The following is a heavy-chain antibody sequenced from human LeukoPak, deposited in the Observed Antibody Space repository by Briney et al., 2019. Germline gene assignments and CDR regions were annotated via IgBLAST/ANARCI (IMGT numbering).Heavy chain of an antibody. CDR3: ARDGSGITY. CDR2: IHPNSGGT. CDR1: GYIFTVYY. J-gene: IGHJ4*02. Sequence: ASVKVSCKASGYIFTVYYMHWVRQPPAQGREWMGWIHPNSGGTHYAQKFRGSVTITRHTSISTAYMELSRLRSDDTAVYYCARDGSGITYWGQGTLVTVSS. V-gene: IGHV1-2*02. D-gene: IGHD3-10*01.